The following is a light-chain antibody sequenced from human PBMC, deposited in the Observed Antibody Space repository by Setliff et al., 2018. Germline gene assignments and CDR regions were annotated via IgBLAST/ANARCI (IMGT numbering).Light chain of an antibody. CDR3: YSYTASTSYV. V-gene: IGLV2-14*01. CDR1: TSDIGTYNY. J-gene: IGLJ1*01. Sequence: QSALAQPASVSGSPGQSITISYSGTTSDIGTYNYVSWYQQYPGKAPKLVIYDVSNRPSGVSNRFSGSKSGNTASLTISGLQAEDEADYYCYSYTASTSYVFGTGTKVTVL. CDR2: DVS.